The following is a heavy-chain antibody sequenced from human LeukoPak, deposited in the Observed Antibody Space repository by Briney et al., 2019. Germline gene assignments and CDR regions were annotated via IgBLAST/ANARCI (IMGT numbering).Heavy chain of an antibody. CDR1: GGSISSGGYY. CDR3: ASRSAQYDFWSGYSHWYFDL. V-gene: IGHV4-30-2*01. CDR2: IYHSGST. Sequence: PSETLSLTCTVSGGSISSGGYYWSWIRQPPGKGLEWIGYIYHSGSTYYNPSLKSRVTISVDRSKNQFSLKLSSVTAADTAVYYCASRSAQYDFWSGYSHWYFDLWGRGTLVTVSS. D-gene: IGHD3-3*01. J-gene: IGHJ2*01.